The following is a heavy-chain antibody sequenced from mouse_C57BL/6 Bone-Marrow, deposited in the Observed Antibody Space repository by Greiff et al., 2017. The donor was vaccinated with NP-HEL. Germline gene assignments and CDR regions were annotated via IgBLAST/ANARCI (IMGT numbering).Heavy chain of an antibody. Sequence: QVQLQQSGPGLVQPSQSLSITCTVSGFSLTSYGVHWVRQSPGKGLEWLGVIWSGGSTDYNAAFISRLSISKDNSKSQVFFKMNSLQADDTAIYYCASIYYDYGAYWGQGTLVTVSA. D-gene: IGHD2-4*01. CDR2: IWSGGST. CDR3: ASIYYDYGAY. CDR1: GFSLTSYG. J-gene: IGHJ3*01. V-gene: IGHV2-2*01.